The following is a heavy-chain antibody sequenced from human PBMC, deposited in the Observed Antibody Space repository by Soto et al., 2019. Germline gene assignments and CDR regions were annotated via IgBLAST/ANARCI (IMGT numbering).Heavy chain of an antibody. Sequence: SVKVSCKASGGTFSSYAISWVRQAPGQGLEWMGGIIPIFGTANYAQKFQGRVTITADESTSTAYMELRSLRSDDTAVYYCARDVPAALPEDYYYGMDVWGQGTTVTVSS. CDR2: IIPIFGTA. D-gene: IGHD2-2*01. CDR1: GGTFSSYA. V-gene: IGHV1-69*13. J-gene: IGHJ6*02. CDR3: ARDVPAALPEDYYYGMDV.